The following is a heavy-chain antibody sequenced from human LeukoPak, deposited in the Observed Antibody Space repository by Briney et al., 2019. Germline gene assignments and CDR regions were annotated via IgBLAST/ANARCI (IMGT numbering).Heavy chain of an antibody. J-gene: IGHJ3*02. CDR1: GFTFSSYA. Sequence: GGSLRLSCAASGFTFSSYAMSWVRQAPGKGLEWVSAISGSGGSTYYADSVKGRFTISRDNSKNTLYLQMNSLRAEDTAVYYCAKRGGIAAAGRYAFDIRGQGTMVTVSS. CDR2: ISGSGGST. CDR3: AKRGGIAAAGRYAFDI. V-gene: IGHV3-23*01. D-gene: IGHD6-13*01.